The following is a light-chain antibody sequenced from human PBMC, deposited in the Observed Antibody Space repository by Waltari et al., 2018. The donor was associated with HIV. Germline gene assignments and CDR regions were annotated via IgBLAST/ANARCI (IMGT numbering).Light chain of an antibody. CDR3: QTADSSGAAV. V-gene: IGLV3-25*03. CDR2: KDN. Sequence: SYHLTQPPSVSVSPVQTARIAFSGDELPKRYSYWYQQRPGQAPVLMRYKDNERRSGILESFSASSSGTTVTLTITGVQADDEADYWCQTADSSGAAVFGGGTKLTIL. J-gene: IGLJ3*02. CDR1: ELPKRY.